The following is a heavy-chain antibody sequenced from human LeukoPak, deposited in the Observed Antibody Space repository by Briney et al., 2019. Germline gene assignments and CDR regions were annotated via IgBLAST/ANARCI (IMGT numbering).Heavy chain of an antibody. CDR2: IIPIFGTA. CDR1: GGTFSSHA. J-gene: IGHJ6*04. CDR3: ARDCSSTSCQMGDSGYDLYYYYGMDV. D-gene: IGHD2-2*01. Sequence: ASVKVSCKASGGTFSSHAISWVRQAPGQGLEWMGGIIPIFGTANYAQKFQGRVTITADESTSTAYMELSSLRSEHTAVYYCARDCSSTSCQMGDSGYDLYYYYGMDVWGKGTTVTVSS. V-gene: IGHV1-69*13.